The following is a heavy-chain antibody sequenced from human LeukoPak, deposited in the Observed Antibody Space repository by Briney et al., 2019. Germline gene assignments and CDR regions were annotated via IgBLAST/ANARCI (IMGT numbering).Heavy chain of an antibody. D-gene: IGHD3-22*01. Sequence: PGGSLRLSCAASGFTFSSYAMYWVRQAPGKGLEWVSSISSSSSYIYYADSVKGRFTISRDNAKNSLYLQMNSLRAEDTAVYYCASPSPYYYDSSGYYHDAFDIWGQGTMVTVSS. CDR1: GFTFSSYA. V-gene: IGHV3-21*01. CDR2: ISSSSSYI. J-gene: IGHJ3*02. CDR3: ASPSPYYYDSSGYYHDAFDI.